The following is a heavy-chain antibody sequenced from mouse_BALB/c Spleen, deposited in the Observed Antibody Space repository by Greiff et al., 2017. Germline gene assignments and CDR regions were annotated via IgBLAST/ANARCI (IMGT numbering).Heavy chain of an antibody. CDR2: IYPGDGDT. V-gene: IGHV1-82*01. CDR1: GYAFSSSW. D-gene: IGHD2-4*01. Sequence: QVQLQQSGPELVKPGASVKISCKASGYAFSSSWMNWVKQRPGQGLEWIGRIYPGDGDTNYNGKFKGKATLTADKSSSTAYMQLSSLTSVDSAVYFCAPIYYDLSGFAYWGQGTLVTVSA. J-gene: IGHJ3*01. CDR3: APIYYDLSGFAY.